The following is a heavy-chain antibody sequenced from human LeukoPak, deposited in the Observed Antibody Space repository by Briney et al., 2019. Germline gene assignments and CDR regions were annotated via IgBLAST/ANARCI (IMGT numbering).Heavy chain of an antibody. CDR2: ISWNSDDI. Sequence: GGSLRLSCAASGFTFDDFAMHWVRHFPGRGLEWVSGISWNSDDIEYADSVRGRFTISRDNAKHSLFVQMNSLSPDDTGLYYYTRDVDFDHWGQGTLVTVYS. D-gene: IGHD3-3*01. J-gene: IGHJ4*02. V-gene: IGHV3-9*01. CDR3: TRDVDFDH. CDR1: GFTFDDFA.